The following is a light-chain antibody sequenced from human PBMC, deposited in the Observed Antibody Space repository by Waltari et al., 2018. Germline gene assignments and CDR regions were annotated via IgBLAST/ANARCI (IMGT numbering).Light chain of an antibody. Sequence: EIVLTQSPGTLSLSPGERATLSCRASQSVSRALAWYQQKPGQAPRLLIYDAFSRATGIPDRVSGSGSGTDFSLTISRLEPEDFAVYYCQKYESLPATFGQGTKVEIK. J-gene: IGKJ1*01. CDR1: QSVSRA. CDR3: QKYESLPAT. CDR2: DAF. V-gene: IGKV3-20*01.